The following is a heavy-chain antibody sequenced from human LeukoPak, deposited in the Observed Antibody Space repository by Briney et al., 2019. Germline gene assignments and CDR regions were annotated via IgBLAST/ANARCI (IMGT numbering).Heavy chain of an antibody. CDR1: GFTFSSYW. CDR2: IKSDGKT. D-gene: IGHD3-22*01. CDR3: ARAPSEIGGYYPEYFRH. V-gene: IGHV3-74*01. Sequence: GGSPRLSCAASGFTFSSYWMHWVRQAPGKGLVWVSRIKSDGKTNYADSVKGRFTISRDNAKNTVSLQMNSLRAEDTGAYYCARAPSEIGGYYPEYFRHWGQGTLVTVSS. J-gene: IGHJ1*01.